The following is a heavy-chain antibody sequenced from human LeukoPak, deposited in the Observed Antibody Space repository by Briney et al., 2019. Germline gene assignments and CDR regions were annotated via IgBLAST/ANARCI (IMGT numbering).Heavy chain of an antibody. J-gene: IGHJ4*02. CDR3: ARAPSSGWYKDFDY. Sequence: NPSETLSHTCAVYGGSFSGYYWSWIRQPPGKGLEWIGEINHSGSTNYNPSLKSRVTISVDTSKNQFSLKLSSVTAADTAVYYCARAPSSGWYKDFDYWGQGTLVTVSS. D-gene: IGHD6-19*01. CDR2: INHSGST. CDR1: GGSFSGYY. V-gene: IGHV4-34*01.